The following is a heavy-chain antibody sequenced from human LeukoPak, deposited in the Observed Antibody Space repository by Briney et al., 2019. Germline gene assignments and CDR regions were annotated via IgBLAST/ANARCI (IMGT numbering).Heavy chain of an antibody. CDR1: GGSISSYY. CDR2: IYYSGST. CDR3: ARVRNGYCSSTSCYYPDY. V-gene: IGHV4-59*01. J-gene: IGHJ4*02. Sequence: PSETLSLTCTVSGGSISSYYWSWIRQPPGKGLEWIGYIYYSGSTNYNPSLKSRVTISVDTSKNQFSLKLSSVTAADTAVYYCARVRNGYCSSTSCYYPDYWGQGTLVTVSS. D-gene: IGHD2-2*01.